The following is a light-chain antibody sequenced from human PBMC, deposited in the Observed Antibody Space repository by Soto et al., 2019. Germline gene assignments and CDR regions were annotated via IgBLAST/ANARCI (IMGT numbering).Light chain of an antibody. V-gene: IGKV3-15*01. CDR3: QQDNNWWT. CDR2: GAS. CDR1: QSVSSS. J-gene: IGKJ1*01. Sequence: EIVMTQSPATLSVSPGERVTLSCRASQSVSSSLAWYQQKPGQAPRLLIYGASTRAIGIPGRSSGSGSETEFTLTISSLQSEDFAVYYCQQDNNWWTFGQGTKVETK.